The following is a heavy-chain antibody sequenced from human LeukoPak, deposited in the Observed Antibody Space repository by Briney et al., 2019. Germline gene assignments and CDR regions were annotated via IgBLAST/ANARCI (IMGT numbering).Heavy chain of an antibody. CDR2: INHSGST. CDR3: ARAPPYGPFDY. D-gene: IGHD3-10*01. Sequence: PSETLSLTCAVYGGSFSGYYWSWIRQPPGKGLEWIGEINHSGSTNYNPSLKSRVTISVGTSKNQFSLKLSSVTAADTAVYYCARAPPYGPFDYWGQGTLVTVSS. V-gene: IGHV4-34*01. CDR1: GGSFSGYY. J-gene: IGHJ4*02.